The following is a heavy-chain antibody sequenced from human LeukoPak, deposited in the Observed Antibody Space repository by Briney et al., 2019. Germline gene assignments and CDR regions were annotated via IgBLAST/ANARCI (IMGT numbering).Heavy chain of an antibody. V-gene: IGHV4-59*12. CDR1: GVSISSYY. CDR2: IYYSGST. D-gene: IGHD3-10*01. CDR3: ARRRYYYGSGMGYYFDY. J-gene: IGHJ4*02. Sequence: PSETLSLTCTVSGVSISSYYWSWIRQPPGKGLEWIGYIYYSGSTNYNPSLKSRVTISVDTSKNQFSLKLSSETAADTAVYYCARRRYYYGSGMGYYFDYWGQGTLVTVSS.